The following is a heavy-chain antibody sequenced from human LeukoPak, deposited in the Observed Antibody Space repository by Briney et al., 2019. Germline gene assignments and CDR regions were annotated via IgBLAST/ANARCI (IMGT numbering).Heavy chain of an antibody. CDR1: GFTFSSCG. CDR3: AKALTSGWYLDAFNI. D-gene: IGHD6-19*01. Sequence: GRSLRLSCAASGFTFSSCGMHWVRQAPGKGLEWVAVISYDGSNKYYAVSVKGRFTISRDNSKNTLFLEMNSLRAEDTAVYYCAKALTSGWYLDAFNIWGQGTMVTVSS. CDR2: ISYDGSNK. V-gene: IGHV3-30*18. J-gene: IGHJ3*02.